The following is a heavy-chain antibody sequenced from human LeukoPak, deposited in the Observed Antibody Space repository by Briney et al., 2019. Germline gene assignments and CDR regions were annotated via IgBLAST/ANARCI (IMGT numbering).Heavy chain of an antibody. V-gene: IGHV4-59*08. D-gene: IGHD1-26*01. CDR3: ARHGGGYSLDY. CDR1: GGSISSYY. Sequence: SETLSLTCTVSGGSISSYYWSWIRQPPGKGLEWIGYLYYSGSTYNPSLKSRVSISVDTSKNQFSLKLSSVTAADTAVYYCARHGGGYSLDYWGQGTLVTVSS. J-gene: IGHJ4*02. CDR2: LYYSGST.